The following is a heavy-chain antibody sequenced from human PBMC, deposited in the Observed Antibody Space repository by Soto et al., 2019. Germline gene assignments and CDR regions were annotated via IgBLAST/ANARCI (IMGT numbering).Heavy chain of an antibody. V-gene: IGHV3-15*07. J-gene: IGHJ3*02. CDR3: TTDRRWFGEDDAFDI. Sequence: GGPLRHSCAASGFTFSNAWMNWVRQAQGKGLEWVGRIKSKTDGGTTDYAAPVKGRFTISRDDSKNTLYLQMNSLKTEDTAVYYCTTDRRWFGEDDAFDIWGQGTMVTVSS. D-gene: IGHD3-10*01. CDR1: GFTFSNAW. CDR2: IKSKTDGGTT.